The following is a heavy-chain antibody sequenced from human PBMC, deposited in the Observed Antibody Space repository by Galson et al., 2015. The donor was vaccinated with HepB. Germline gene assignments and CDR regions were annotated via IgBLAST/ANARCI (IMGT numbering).Heavy chain of an antibody. D-gene: IGHD6-19*01. CDR2: ISSSSSYI. CDR3: ARDQVISGWSNPSDY. V-gene: IGHV3-21*01. J-gene: IGHJ4*02. CDR1: GFTFNNYT. Sequence: SLRLSCAASGFTFNNYTMNWVRQAPGKGLEWVSCISSSSSYIYYADSVKGRFTISRDNAKNSLYLQMNSLRAEDTAVYYCARDQVISGWSNPSDYWGQGTLVTVSS.